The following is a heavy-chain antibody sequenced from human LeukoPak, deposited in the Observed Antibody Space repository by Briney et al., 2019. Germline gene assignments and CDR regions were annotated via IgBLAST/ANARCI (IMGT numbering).Heavy chain of an antibody. D-gene: IGHD4-17*01. J-gene: IGHJ4*02. CDR1: GFTFSSYA. CDR3: AKAVLNQDYGDLLDY. Sequence: GGSLRLSCAASGFTFSSYAMSWVRQAPGKGLEWVSAISGSGGSTYYADSVKGRFTISRDNSKNTLCLQMNSLRAEDTAVYYCAKAVLNQDYGDLLDYWGQGTLVTVSS. V-gene: IGHV3-23*01. CDR2: ISGSGGST.